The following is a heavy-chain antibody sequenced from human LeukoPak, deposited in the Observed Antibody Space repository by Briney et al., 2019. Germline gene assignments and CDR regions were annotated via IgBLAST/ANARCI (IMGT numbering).Heavy chain of an antibody. J-gene: IGHJ4*02. CDR1: GFTFRSYW. V-gene: IGHV3-7*01. Sequence: GGSLRLSCAASGFTFRSYWMSWVRQAPGKGLEWVANIKQDGSEKYYVDSVKGRFTISRDNAKNSLYLQMNSLRAEDTAVYYCARRPRGATAMVLWGQGTLVTVSS. CDR3: ARRPRGATAMVL. D-gene: IGHD5-18*01. CDR2: IKQDGSEK.